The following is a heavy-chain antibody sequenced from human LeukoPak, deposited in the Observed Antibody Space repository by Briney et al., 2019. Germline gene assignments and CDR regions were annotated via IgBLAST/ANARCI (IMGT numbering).Heavy chain of an antibody. V-gene: IGHV3-66*01. D-gene: IGHD2-15*01. J-gene: IGHJ4*02. CDR3: ARDLSYSFYFDY. Sequence: GGSLRLSCAASGFTVSSNYMSWVRQAPGKGLEWVSVIYSGGSTYYADSVKGRFTISRDNSKNTLYLQMNSLRAEDTAVYYCARDLSYSFYFDYWGQGTLVTVSS. CDR2: IYSGGST. CDR1: GFTVSSNY.